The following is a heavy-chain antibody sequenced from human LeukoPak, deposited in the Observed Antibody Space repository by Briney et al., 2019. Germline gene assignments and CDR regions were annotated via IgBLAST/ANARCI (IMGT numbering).Heavy chain of an antibody. CDR1: GFTFSSYA. V-gene: IGHV3-48*04. D-gene: IGHD2-2*01. CDR3: ARYSSTSLDY. Sequence: PGGSLRLSCAASGFTFSSYAMSWVRQAPGKGLEWVSYISSSGSTIYYADSVKGRFTISRDNAKNSLYLQMNSLRAEDTAVYYCARYSSTSLDYWGQGTLVTVSS. CDR2: ISSSGSTI. J-gene: IGHJ4*02.